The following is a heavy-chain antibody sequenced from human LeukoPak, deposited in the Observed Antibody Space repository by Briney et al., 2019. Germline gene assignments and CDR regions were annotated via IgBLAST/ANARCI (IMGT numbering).Heavy chain of an antibody. D-gene: IGHD2-15*01. CDR3: ARDSSEYCSGGSCKRAWFDP. CDR2: ISSSSSYI. V-gene: IGHV3-21*01. CDR1: GFTFSSYS. Sequence: GGSLRLSCAASGFTFSSYSMNWVRQAPGKGLEWVSSISSSSSYIYYADSVKGRFTISRDNAKNSLYLQMNSLRAEDTAVYYCARDSSEYCSGGSCKRAWFDPWGQGILVTVSS. J-gene: IGHJ5*02.